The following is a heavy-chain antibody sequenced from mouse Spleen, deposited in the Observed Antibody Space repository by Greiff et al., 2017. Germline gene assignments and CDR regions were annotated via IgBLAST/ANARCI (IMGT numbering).Heavy chain of an antibody. CDR1: GYTFTSYW. V-gene: IGHV1-55*01. Sequence: QVQLKQPGAELVKPGASVKMSCKASGYTFTSYWITWVKQSPGQGLEWIGDIYPGSGSTNYNEKFKGKATLTVDKSSSTAYMELSSLTSEDSAVYYCARGGYYFDYWGQGTTLTVSS. J-gene: IGHJ2*01. CDR2: IYPGSGST. D-gene: IGHD1-1*02. CDR3: ARGGYYFDY.